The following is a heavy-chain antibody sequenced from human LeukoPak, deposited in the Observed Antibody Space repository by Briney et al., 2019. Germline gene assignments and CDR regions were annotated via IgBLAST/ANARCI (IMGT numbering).Heavy chain of an antibody. D-gene: IGHD3-10*01. CDR1: GFTFSNAW. J-gene: IGHJ4*02. V-gene: IGHV3-15*01. Sequence: GGSLRPSCAASGFTFSNAWMSWVRQAPGKGLEWVGRIKSKTDGGTTDYAAPVKGRFTISRDDSKNTLYLQMNSLKTEDTAVYYCTTGITMVRGVIHLIDYWGQGTLVTVSS. CDR2: IKSKTDGGTT. CDR3: TTGITMVRGVIHLIDY.